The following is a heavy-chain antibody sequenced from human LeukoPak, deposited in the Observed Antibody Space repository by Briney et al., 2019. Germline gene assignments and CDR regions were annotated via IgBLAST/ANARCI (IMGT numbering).Heavy chain of an antibody. CDR3: AKGGGGPLYYYYYYMDV. D-gene: IGHD2-15*01. J-gene: IGHJ6*03. V-gene: IGHV3-21*04. CDR1: GFTFSRYS. Sequence: AGGSLRLSCAASGFTFSRYSMNWVRQTPGKGLEWVSSISSSSIYIYYADSVKGRFTISRDNAKNSLYLQMNSLRAEDTAVYYCAKGGGGPLYYYYYYMDVWGKGTTVTVSS. CDR2: ISSSSIYI.